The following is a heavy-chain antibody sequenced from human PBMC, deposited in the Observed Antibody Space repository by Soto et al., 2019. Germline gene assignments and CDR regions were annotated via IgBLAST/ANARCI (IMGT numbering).Heavy chain of an antibody. CDR1: GYSFTSYW. CDR3: ARIRRILEWGSPWDAKTYYYMYV. Sequence: GESLKISCKGSGYSFTSYWIGWVRQMPGKGLEWMGIIYPGDSDTRYSPSFQGQVTISADKSISTAYLQWSSLKASDTAMYYCARIRRILEWGSPWDAKTYYYMYVWGKGATVPVS. D-gene: IGHD3-3*01. CDR2: IYPGDSDT. J-gene: IGHJ6*03. V-gene: IGHV5-51*01.